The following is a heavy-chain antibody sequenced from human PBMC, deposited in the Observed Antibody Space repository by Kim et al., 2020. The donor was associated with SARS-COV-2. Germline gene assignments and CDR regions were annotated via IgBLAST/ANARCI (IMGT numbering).Heavy chain of an antibody. J-gene: IGHJ4*01. CDR3: ARSPVTTGLYIDY. CDR1: GFAFTAYA. CDR2: ISGHGDTI. D-gene: IGHD4-17*01. Sequence: GGSLRLSCAASGFAFTAYAMTWVRQAPGKGLEWVSTISGHGDTIYYGDSVRGRFTVSRDNPKNTVSLLMNSLTNEDTAVYYCARSPVTTGLYIDYWG. V-gene: IGHV3-23*01.